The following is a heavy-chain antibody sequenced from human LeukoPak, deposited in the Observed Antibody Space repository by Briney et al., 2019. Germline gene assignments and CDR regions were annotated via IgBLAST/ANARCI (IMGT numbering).Heavy chain of an antibody. CDR2: IIPIFGTA. J-gene: IGHJ6*03. CDR1: GGTFSSYA. V-gene: IGHV1-69*05. D-gene: IGHD1-1*01. CDR3: ARGLNRIPGDPGGMEYYYYSMDV. Sequence: GASVKVSCKASGGTFSSYAISWVRQAPGQGLEWMGRIIPIFGTANYAQKFQGRVTITTDESTSTAYMELSSLRSEDTAVYYCARGLNRIPGDPGGMEYYYYSMDVWGKGTTVTVSS.